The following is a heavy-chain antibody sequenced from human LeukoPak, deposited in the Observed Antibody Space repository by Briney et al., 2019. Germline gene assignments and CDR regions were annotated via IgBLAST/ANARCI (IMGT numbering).Heavy chain of an antibody. Sequence: GASVKVSCKASGYTFTSYGISWVRQAPGQGLEWMGWISAYNGNTNYAQKLQGRVTMTTDTSTSTAYMELRSLRSDDTAVCYCARDCSSTSCYYFDYWGQGTLVTVSS. J-gene: IGHJ4*02. D-gene: IGHD2-2*01. CDR2: ISAYNGNT. CDR3: ARDCSSTSCYYFDY. V-gene: IGHV1-18*01. CDR1: GYTFTSYG.